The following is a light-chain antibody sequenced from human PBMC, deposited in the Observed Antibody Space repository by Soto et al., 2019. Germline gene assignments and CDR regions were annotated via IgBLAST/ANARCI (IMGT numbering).Light chain of an antibody. V-gene: IGLV2-14*01. Sequence: QSALTQPASVSGSPGQSITISCTGTSGDVGAYNYVSWYQQHPGKAPRLMIYDVSNRPSGASNRFSGSKSGNTASLTISGLQAEDEADYYCSSYTSSSTLFGTGTKLTVL. CDR1: SGDVGAYNY. CDR3: SSYTSSSTL. CDR2: DVS. J-gene: IGLJ1*01.